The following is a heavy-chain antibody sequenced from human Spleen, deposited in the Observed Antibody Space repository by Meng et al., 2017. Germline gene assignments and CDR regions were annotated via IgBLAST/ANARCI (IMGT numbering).Heavy chain of an antibody. Sequence: KISCKGSGYSFTSYWIGWVRQAPGQGLEWMGGINAVFGTTNYAQKFQDRVTITSDESTSTVYMELTRLTSEDTAVYFCARKAGNCISTTCYSLDYWGQGTLVTVSS. CDR2: INAVFGTT. CDR3: ARKAGNCISTTCYSLDY. V-gene: IGHV1-69*01. D-gene: IGHD2-2*01. J-gene: IGHJ4*02. CDR1: GYSFTSYW.